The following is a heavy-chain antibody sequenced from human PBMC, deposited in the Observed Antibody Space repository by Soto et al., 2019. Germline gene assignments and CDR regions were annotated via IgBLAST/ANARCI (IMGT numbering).Heavy chain of an antibody. CDR1: GYIFSNYP. V-gene: IGHV1-3*01. J-gene: IGHJ5*02. D-gene: IGHD3-10*01. Sequence: QVQLVQSGAEMKKPGASVRVSCKASGYIFSNYPMQWVRQAPGQGLEWMGWINPGNGNTKYSQRFQGRISLSRDTSASSVVMELSSLTSKDTAMYYCAGVVKQFSGSGDHWFDPWGQGTLVTVSS. CDR3: AGVVKQFSGSGDHWFDP. CDR2: INPGNGNT.